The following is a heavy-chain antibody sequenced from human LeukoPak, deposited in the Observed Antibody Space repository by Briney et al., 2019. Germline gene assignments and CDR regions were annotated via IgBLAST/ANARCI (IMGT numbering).Heavy chain of an antibody. CDR1: GGSISSNNW. Sequence: DPSETLSLTCAVSGGSISSNNWWIWVRQSPEKGLEWIGEIYHDGSTNYNPSLKSRVTISVDTSKNQFSLKLSSVTAADTAVYYCARTLHYDILTGYSYYYMDVWGKGTTVTVSS. V-gene: IGHV4-4*02. J-gene: IGHJ6*03. CDR3: ARTLHYDILTGYSYYYMDV. CDR2: IYHDGST. D-gene: IGHD3-9*01.